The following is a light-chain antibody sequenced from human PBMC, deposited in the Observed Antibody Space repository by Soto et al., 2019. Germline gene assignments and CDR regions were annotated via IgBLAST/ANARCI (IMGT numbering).Light chain of an antibody. CDR2: GSS. CDR3: QHYGSSPPYT. J-gene: IGKJ2*01. CDR1: ETITNND. Sequence: EIVLRQSPDILSFSPGERATVSCSASETITNNDLAWYQQKPGHAPRLLLYGSSTRPTGIPDRFSGSGSGTDFTLTSDRLESEDVALYFYQHYGSSPPYTLGQRTNLDIQ. V-gene: IGKV3-20*01.